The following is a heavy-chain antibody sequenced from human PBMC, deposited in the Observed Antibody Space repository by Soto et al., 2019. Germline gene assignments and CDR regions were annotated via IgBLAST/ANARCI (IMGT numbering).Heavy chain of an antibody. J-gene: IGHJ4*02. CDR3: ARLDDSSGYYYVDY. Sequence: SVKVSCKASGYTFTSYGISWVRQAPGQGLEWMGGIIPIFGTANYAQKFQGRVTITADESTSTAYMELSSLRSEDTAVYYCARLDDSSGYYYVDYWGQGTLVTVSS. CDR2: IIPIFGTA. V-gene: IGHV1-69*13. CDR1: GYTFTSYG. D-gene: IGHD3-22*01.